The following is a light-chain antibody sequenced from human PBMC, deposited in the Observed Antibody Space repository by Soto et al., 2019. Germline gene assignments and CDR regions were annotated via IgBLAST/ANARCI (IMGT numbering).Light chain of an antibody. CDR3: QQHSPCSGP. Sequence: PGKAPSLLIFDASSLHSAVPARFSGSGSGTEFTLTITSLEPDDFAAYYCQQHSPCSGPFGQGTKVEIK. J-gene: IGKJ1*01. CDR2: DAS. V-gene: IGKV1-5*01.